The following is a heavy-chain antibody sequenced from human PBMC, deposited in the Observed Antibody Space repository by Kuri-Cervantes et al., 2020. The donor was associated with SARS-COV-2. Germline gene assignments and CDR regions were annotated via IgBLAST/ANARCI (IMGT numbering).Heavy chain of an antibody. J-gene: IGHJ5*02. CDR3: ARDGGDYYYGSGSYYNEWWFDP. D-gene: IGHD3-10*01. CDR2: ISSSGSYI. Sequence: GGSLRLSCAASGFTFSDYNMNWVRQAPGKGLEGVSSISSSGSYIYYAESVKGRFTISRDNAQNSLYLQMNSLRAEDTALYHCARDGGDYYYGSGSYYNEWWFDPWGQGTLVTVSS. V-gene: IGHV3-21*04. CDR1: GFTFSDYN.